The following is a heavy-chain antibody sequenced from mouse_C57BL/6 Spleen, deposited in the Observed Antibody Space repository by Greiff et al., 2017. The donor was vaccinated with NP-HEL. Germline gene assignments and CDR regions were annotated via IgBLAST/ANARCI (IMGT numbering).Heavy chain of an antibody. CDR2: ISSGGSYT. Sequence: EVQLVESGGDLVKPGGSLKLSCAASGFTFSSYGMSWVRQTPDKRLEWVATISSGGSYTYYPDSVKGRFTISRDNAKNTLYLQMSSLKSEDTAMYYCARQSYYDYDGEDYYFDYWGQGTTLTVSS. V-gene: IGHV5-6*01. D-gene: IGHD2-4*01. J-gene: IGHJ2*01. CDR3: ARQSYYDYDGEDYYFDY. CDR1: GFTFSSYG.